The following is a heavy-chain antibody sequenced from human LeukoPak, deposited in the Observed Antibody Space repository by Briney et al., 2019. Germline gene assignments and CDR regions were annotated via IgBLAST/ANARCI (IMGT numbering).Heavy chain of an antibody. CDR2: IYYSGST. CDR3: ARILGTDEGADY. CDR1: GGSVSSGSYY. D-gene: IGHD1-14*01. J-gene: IGHJ4*02. Sequence: DPSETLSLTCTVSGGSVSSGSYYWSWIRQPPGKGLEWIGYIYYSGSTNYNPSLKSRVTISVDTSKNQFSLKLSSVTAADTAVYYCARILGTDEGADYWGQGTLVTVSS. V-gene: IGHV4-61*01.